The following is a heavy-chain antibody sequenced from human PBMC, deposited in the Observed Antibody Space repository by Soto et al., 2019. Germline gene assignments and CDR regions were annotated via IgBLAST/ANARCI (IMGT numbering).Heavy chain of an antibody. J-gene: IGHJ4*02. CDR3: ASRDPGTSVDY. Sequence: QVQLQESGPGLVKPSWTLSLTCAVSGGSFTSNNWWTWVRQPPGQGLEWIGEIYRTGSTNYNPSLKSGVTISLDKSENLFSLKVTSLTAADTAVYYCASRDPGTSVDYWGQGTLVTVSS. D-gene: IGHD1-7*01. CDR2: IYRTGST. CDR1: GGSFTSNNW. V-gene: IGHV4-4*02.